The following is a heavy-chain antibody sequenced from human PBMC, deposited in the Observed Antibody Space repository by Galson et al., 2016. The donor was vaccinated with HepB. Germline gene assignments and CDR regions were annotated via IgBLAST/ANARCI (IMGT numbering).Heavy chain of an antibody. V-gene: IGHV2-5*01. CDR3: AHFDFASGSFDL. D-gene: IGHD3-10*01. J-gene: IGHJ2*01. CDR1: GFSFSTAGAG. Sequence: PALVKPTQTLTLTCTFSGFSFSTAGAGVGWIRQPPGGGLEWLALVYWNDHKRYSPALESRLTITKDTSKNEVVLTMTNVDPVDTGTYYCAHFDFASGSFDLWGRGTLVTVSS. CDR2: VYWNDHK.